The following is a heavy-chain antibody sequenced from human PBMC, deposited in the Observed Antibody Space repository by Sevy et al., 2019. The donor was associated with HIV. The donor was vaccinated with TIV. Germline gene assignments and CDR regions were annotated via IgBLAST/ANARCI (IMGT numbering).Heavy chain of an antibody. CDR3: ASWLRAGATPPDDY. CDR1: GGSISSSSYY. Sequence: SETLSLTCTVSGGSISSSSYYWGWIRQPPGKGLEWIGSIYYSGSTYYNPSLKSRVTISVDTSKNQFSLKLSSVTAADTAVYYCASWLRAGATPPDDYWGQGTPVTVSS. J-gene: IGHJ4*02. V-gene: IGHV4-39*01. D-gene: IGHD1-26*01. CDR2: IYYSGST.